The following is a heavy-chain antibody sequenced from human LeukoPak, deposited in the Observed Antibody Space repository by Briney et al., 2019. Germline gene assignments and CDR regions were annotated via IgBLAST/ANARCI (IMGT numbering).Heavy chain of an antibody. J-gene: IGHJ5*02. V-gene: IGHV3-23*01. CDR1: GCTFTDYA. CDR2: ISGSREST. CDR3: ARARPWFDP. Sequence: AGGSLSLSCAASGCTFTDYAMSWVRQAPGKGLEWVSAISGSRESTHYAESVKGRFTISRDNSKTTLYLQMNSLRAEDTAVYYCARARPWFDPWGQGTLVTVSS.